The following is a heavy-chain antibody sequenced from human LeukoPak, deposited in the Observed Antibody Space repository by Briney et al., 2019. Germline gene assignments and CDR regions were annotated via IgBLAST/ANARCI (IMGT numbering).Heavy chain of an antibody. CDR3: ARGRRSYGGNSDAFDI. Sequence: SVKVSCKASGGTFSSYAISWVRQAPGQGLEWMGGIIPIFGTANYAQKFQGRVTITADESTSTAYMELSSLRSEDTAVYYCARGRRSYGGNSDAFDIWGQGTMVTVSS. V-gene: IGHV1-69*13. CDR1: GGTFSSYA. D-gene: IGHD4-23*01. CDR2: IIPIFGTA. J-gene: IGHJ3*02.